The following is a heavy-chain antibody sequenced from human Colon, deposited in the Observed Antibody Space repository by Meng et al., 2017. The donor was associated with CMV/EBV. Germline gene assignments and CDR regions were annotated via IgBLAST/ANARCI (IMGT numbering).Heavy chain of an antibody. V-gene: IGHV3-21*01. CDR3: ARDQSSKDLIVVPAVDY. J-gene: IGHJ4*02. Sequence: FTYSTYSMNWDGQDRGKGLEGDSSMSSSGSYINNADTVKGRISICRDNTKNSLYLKVNSLRAEDTAVYYCARDQSSKDLIVVPAVDYWGQGTLVTVSS. D-gene: IGHD2-2*01. CDR2: MSSSGSYI. CDR1: FTYSTYS.